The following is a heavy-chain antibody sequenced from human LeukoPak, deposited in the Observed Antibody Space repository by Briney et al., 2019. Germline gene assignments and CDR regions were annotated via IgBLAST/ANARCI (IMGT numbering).Heavy chain of an antibody. D-gene: IGHD5-24*01. CDR2: IYYSGST. CDR3: ARQEMATIAIDY. Sequence: PSETLSLTCTVSGGSISSSSYYWGWIRQPPGKGLEWIGSIYYSGSTYYNPSLKSRVTISVGTSKNQFSLKLSSVTAADTAVYYCARQEMATIAIDYWGQGTLVTVSS. CDR1: GGSISSSSYY. V-gene: IGHV4-39*01. J-gene: IGHJ4*02.